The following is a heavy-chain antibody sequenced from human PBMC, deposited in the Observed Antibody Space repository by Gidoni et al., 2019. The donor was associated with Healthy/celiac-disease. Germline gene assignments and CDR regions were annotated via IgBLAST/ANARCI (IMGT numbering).Heavy chain of an antibody. CDR1: GGSISSYY. Sequence: QVQLQESGPGLVKPSETLSLTCTASGGSISSYYWSWIRQPPGKGLEWIGYIYYSGSTNYNPSLKSRVTISVDTSKNQFSLKLSSVTAADTAVYYCARDGRYYGSGLDYWGQGTLVTVSS. J-gene: IGHJ4*02. D-gene: IGHD3-10*01. V-gene: IGHV4-59*01. CDR2: IYYSGST. CDR3: ARDGRYYGSGLDY.